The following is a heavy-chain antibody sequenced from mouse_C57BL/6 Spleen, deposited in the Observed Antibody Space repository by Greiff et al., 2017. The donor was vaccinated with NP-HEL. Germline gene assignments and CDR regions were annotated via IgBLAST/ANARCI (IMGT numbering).Heavy chain of an antibody. D-gene: IGHD1-1*01. J-gene: IGHJ1*03. CDR2: INPNNGGT. CDR1: GYTFTDYN. CDR3: ARSRDYYGSSYWYFDV. V-gene: IGHV1-22*01. Sequence: EVQLQQSGPELVKPGASVKMSCKASGYTFTDYNMHWVKQSHGKSLEWIGYINPNNGGTSYNQKFKGKATLTVNKSSSTAYMELRSLTSEDSAVYYCARSRDYYGSSYWYFDVWGTGTTVTVSS.